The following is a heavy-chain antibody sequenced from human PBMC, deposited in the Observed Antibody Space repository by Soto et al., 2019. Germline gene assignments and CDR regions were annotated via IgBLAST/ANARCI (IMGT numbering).Heavy chain of an antibody. CDR1: GYTFTDYY. CDR3: ARGSPTTTPFDY. J-gene: IGHJ4*02. Sequence: QVQLVQSGADLKKPGASVKVSCKASGYTFTDYYMHWVRQAPGQGLEWMGWINPNNGGTSYAQKFEGWVTITRDTSISTAYMEVRRLTSDDTAVYYCARGSPTTTPFDYWGQGTLVTVSS. CDR2: INPNNGGT. D-gene: IGHD1-1*01. V-gene: IGHV1-2*04.